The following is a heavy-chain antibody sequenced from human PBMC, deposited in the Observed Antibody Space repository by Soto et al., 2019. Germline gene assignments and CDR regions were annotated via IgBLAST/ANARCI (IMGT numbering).Heavy chain of an antibody. CDR3: VRDRLNWFDP. J-gene: IGHJ5*02. Sequence: SSETLFLTCNVSGDSTAIYYWSWIRQSAGKGLEWIGRIYTTGSINYNPSLRSRVTMSRDSSKNQLFLSLTSVTAADTAVYYCVRDRLNWFDPWGQGVLVTVSS. CDR1: GDSTAIYY. V-gene: IGHV4-4*07. CDR2: IYTTGSI.